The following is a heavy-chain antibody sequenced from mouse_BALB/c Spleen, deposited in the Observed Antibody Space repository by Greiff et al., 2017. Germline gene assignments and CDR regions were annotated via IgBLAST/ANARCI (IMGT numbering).Heavy chain of an antibody. V-gene: IGHV1-54*03. CDR1: GYAFTNYL. J-gene: IGHJ2*01. CDR3: ARSGYYGSSDY. Sequence: QVQLQQSGAELVRPGTSVKVSCKASGYAFTNYLIEWVKQRPGQGLEWIGVINPGSGGTNYNEKFKGKATLTADKSSSTAYMQLSSLTSDDSAVYFCARSGYYGSSDYWGQGTTLTVSS. D-gene: IGHD1-1*01. CDR2: INPGSGGT.